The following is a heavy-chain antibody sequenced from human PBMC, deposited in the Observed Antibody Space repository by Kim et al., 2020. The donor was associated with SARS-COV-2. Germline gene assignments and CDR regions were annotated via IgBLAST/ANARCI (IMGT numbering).Heavy chain of an antibody. D-gene: IGHD3-3*02. V-gene: IGHV3-21*01. Sequence: GGSLRLSCAASGFTFSSYSMNWVRQAPGKGLEWVSSISSSSSYIYYADSVKGRFTISRDNAKNSLYLQMNSLRAEDTAVYYCAREPGAHSWSGYSWAWYFDLWGRGTLVTVSS. J-gene: IGHJ2*01. CDR3: AREPGAHSWSGYSWAWYFDL. CDR1: GFTFSSYS. CDR2: ISSSSSYI.